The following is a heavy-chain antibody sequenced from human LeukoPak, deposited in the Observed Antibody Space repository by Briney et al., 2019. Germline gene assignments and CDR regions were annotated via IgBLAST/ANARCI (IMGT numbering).Heavy chain of an antibody. CDR3: AKGDSYAPFEH. D-gene: IGHD3-16*01. Sequence: PGGSLRLSCTASGFTFSSYGMHWVRQAPGKGLEWVAVIWYDGSNQQYADSVKGRFTISRDNSGDTVFLQMNSLRPEDTAVYYCAKGDSYAPFEHWGLGTLVTVSS. J-gene: IGHJ4*02. CDR1: GFTFSSYG. V-gene: IGHV3-33*06. CDR2: IWYDGSNQ.